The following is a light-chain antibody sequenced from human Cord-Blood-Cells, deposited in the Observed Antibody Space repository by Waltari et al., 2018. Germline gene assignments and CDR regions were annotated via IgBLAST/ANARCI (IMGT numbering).Light chain of an antibody. Sequence: QSALTQPRSVSGSPGQSVTISCTGTSRDVGGYNYVSWFQPHPGKAPKRMIYDVSKRPAGVPDRFSGSKAGNTASRTISGLQAEDEADYYCCSYAGSYTYVFGTGTKVTVL. CDR1: SRDVGGYNY. CDR2: DVS. V-gene: IGLV2-11*01. J-gene: IGLJ1*01. CDR3: CSYAGSYTYV.